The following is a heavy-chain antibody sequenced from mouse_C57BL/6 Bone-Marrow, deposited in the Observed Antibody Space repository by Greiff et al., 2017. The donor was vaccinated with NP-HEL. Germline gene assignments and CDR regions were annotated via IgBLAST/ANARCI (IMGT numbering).Heavy chain of an antibody. CDR1: GYTFTDYY. V-gene: IGHV1-19*01. J-gene: IGHJ1*03. D-gene: IGHD1-1*01. CDR2: INPYNGGT. Sequence: VQLQQSGPVLVKPGASVKMSCKASGYTFTDYYMNWVKQSHGKSLEWIGVINPYNGGTSYNQKFKGKATLTVDKSSSTAYMELNSLTSEDSAVYYCARLIWYFDVWGTGTTVTVSS. CDR3: ARLIWYFDV.